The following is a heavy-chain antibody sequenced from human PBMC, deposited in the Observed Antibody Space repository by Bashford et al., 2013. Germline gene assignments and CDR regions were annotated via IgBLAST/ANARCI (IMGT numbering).Heavy chain of an antibody. CDR1: GGTFSNYA. V-gene: IGHV1-69*04. Sequence: VASVKVSCKASGGTFSNYAISWVRQAPGQGLEWMGRIIPILDVANYAQKFQGRITITADKSTSTAYMELSSLRSEDTAVYYCARDYYYFYGMDVWGQGTTVTVSS. CDR3: ARDYYYFYGMDV. J-gene: IGHJ6*02. CDR2: IIPILDVA.